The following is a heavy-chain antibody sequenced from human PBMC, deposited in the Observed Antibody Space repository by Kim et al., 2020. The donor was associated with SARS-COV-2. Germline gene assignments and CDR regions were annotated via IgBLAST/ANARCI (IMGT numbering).Heavy chain of an antibody. D-gene: IGHD5-12*01. CDR2: TRKKSSRDTT. V-gene: IGHV3-72*01. CDR1: GFTFRDHY. Sequence: GGSLRLSCAASGFTFRDHYIDWVRQAPGKGLEWVGRTRKKSSRDTTEYAASEQGRFTISRDDSKSSLYLQMNSLKTEDAAVYYCTRGYSGTNIYAFDIWGQGTVVTVSS. J-gene: IGHJ3*02. CDR3: TRGYSGTNIYAFDI.